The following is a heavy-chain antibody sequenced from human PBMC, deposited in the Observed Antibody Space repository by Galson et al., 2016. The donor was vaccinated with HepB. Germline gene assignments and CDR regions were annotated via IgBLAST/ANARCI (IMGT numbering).Heavy chain of an antibody. CDR3: ATSNSYGYVH. J-gene: IGHJ4*02. CDR1: GFTFSTHA. CDR2: ISGTGDRR. V-gene: IGHV3-23*01. D-gene: IGHD5-18*01. Sequence: SLRLSCAASGFTFSTHAMSWVRQAPGKGLEWVSAISGTGDRRDHADSVKGRFTISSDNLKNTVHLQMDSRRAEDTALYYCATSNSYGYVHWGQGALVTVSS.